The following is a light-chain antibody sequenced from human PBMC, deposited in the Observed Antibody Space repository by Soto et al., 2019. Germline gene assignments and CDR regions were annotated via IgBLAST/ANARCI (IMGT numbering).Light chain of an antibody. CDR3: SSYTSSSIDYV. J-gene: IGLJ1*01. V-gene: IGLV2-14*01. CDR1: SSDVGGYNY. CDR2: EVS. Sequence: QSALTQPASVSGSPGQSITISCTGTSSDVGGYNYVSWYQQHPGKAPKLMIYEVSNRHSGVSNRVTGSKSGNTASLTISGLQAEDEADYYCSSYTSSSIDYVFGTGTKLTVL.